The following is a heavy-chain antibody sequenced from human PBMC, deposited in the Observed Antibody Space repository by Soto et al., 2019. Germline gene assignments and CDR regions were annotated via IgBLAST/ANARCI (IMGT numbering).Heavy chain of an antibody. CDR3: AREGPAPYSYYGMDV. J-gene: IGHJ6*02. Sequence: QVQLVQSRGEVKKPGASVKVSCKTSGYSFTTYGISWVRQAPGQGLEWMGWISGYNGNTNYAQKLQGRVTMTTDTSXRTAYMELRSLRSDETAVYYCAREGPAPYSYYGMDVWGQGSTVTVSS. CDR2: ISGYNGNT. CDR1: GYSFTTYG. V-gene: IGHV1-18*01.